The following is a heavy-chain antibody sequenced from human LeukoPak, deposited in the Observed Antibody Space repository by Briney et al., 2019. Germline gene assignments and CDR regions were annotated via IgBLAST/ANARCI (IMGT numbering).Heavy chain of an antibody. V-gene: IGHV3-53*01. CDR1: GLIVSSNY. D-gene: IGHD3-22*01. CDR3: ARVGSSSGRSFDI. J-gene: IGHJ3*02. Sequence: GSLRLSCAASGLIVSSNYMSWVRQAPGEGLEWVSVIYSGGSTYYADSVKGRFTISRDKSKNTLHLQMNSLRAEDTAVYYCARVGSSSGRSFDIWGQGTMVTVSS. CDR2: IYSGGST.